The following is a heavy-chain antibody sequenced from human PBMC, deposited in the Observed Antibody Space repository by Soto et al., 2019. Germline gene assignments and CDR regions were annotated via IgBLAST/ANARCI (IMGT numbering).Heavy chain of an antibody. J-gene: IGHJ5*02. V-gene: IGHV4-30-2*01. CDR3: ARGADYCSSTSCYPLNWFDP. Sequence: PSETLSLTCAVSGGSISSGCYSWSWIRQPPGKGLEWIGYIYHSGSTYYNPSLKSRVTISVDRSKNQFSLKLSSVTAADTAVYYCARGADYCSSTSCYPLNWFDPWGQGTLVTVSS. D-gene: IGHD2-2*01. CDR1: GGSISSGCYS. CDR2: IYHSGST.